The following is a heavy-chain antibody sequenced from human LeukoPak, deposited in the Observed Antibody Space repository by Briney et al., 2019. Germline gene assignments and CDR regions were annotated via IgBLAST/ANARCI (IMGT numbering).Heavy chain of an antibody. CDR3: ARDSPGYYLWTPDY. D-gene: IGHD3-9*01. J-gene: IGHJ4*02. V-gene: IGHV3-21*01. Sequence: GGSLRLFCAASGFTFSSCTMNWVRQAPGKGLEWVSSISSGSNYINYADSVKGRFTISRDNAKNSLYLQMNGLRAEDTALYYCARDSPGYYLWTPDYRGQGTLVTVSS. CDR2: ISSGSNYI. CDR1: GFTFSSCT.